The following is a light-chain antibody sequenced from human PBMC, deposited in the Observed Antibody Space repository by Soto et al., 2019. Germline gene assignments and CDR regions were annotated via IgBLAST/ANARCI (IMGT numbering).Light chain of an antibody. CDR1: SSNIGSNH. V-gene: IGLV1-47*01. Sequence: QSVLTQPPSASGTPGQMVTISCSGSSSNIGSNHVYWYQQFPGTAPKLLMYRSDQRPSGVPDRFSGSKSGTSASLAISGLRSDDEADYYCSARDDSLSGVVFGGGTKVTVL. CDR3: SARDDSLSGVV. J-gene: IGLJ2*01. CDR2: RSD.